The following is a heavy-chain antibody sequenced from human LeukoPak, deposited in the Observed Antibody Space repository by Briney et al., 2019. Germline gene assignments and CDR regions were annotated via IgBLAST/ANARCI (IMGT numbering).Heavy chain of an antibody. D-gene: IGHD1-26*01. CDR2: INLSGGST. J-gene: IGHJ4*02. Sequence: ASVTVSCKASVYTFTSYYMHWVRQARGQGLEWVGIINLSGGSTSYAQKFQGRVTMTRDTYTSTVYMELSSLRSEDAAVYFCARDGRGRDYFDYWGQGTLVTVSS. V-gene: IGHV1-46*01. CDR1: VYTFTSYY. CDR3: ARDGRGRDYFDY.